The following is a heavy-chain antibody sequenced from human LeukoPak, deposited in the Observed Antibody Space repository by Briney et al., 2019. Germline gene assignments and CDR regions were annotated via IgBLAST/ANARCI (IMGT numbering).Heavy chain of an antibody. V-gene: IGHV1-69*05. D-gene: IGHD5-24*01. Sequence: SVKVSCKASGYTFTSYYMHWVRQAPGQGLEWMGGIIPIFGTANYAQKFQGRVTITTDESTSTAYMELSSLRSEDTAVYYCARDKGDGDAFDIWGQGTMVTVSS. CDR1: GYTFTSYY. CDR2: IIPIFGTA. J-gene: IGHJ3*02. CDR3: ARDKGDGDAFDI.